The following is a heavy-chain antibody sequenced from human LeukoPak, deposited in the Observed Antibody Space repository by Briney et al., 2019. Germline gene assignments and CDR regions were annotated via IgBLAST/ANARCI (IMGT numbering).Heavy chain of an antibody. D-gene: IGHD1-26*01. CDR1: GFTFSSYW. CDR3: ARELSGATMARVL. Sequence: GSLGLSCAASGFTFSSYWMHWVRQAPGKGLAWVSRINSDGSSTSYADSVKGRFTISRDNAKNTLYLQMNSLRAEDTAVYYCARELSGATMARVLWGQGTMVTVSS. J-gene: IGHJ3*01. CDR2: INSDGSST. V-gene: IGHV3-74*01.